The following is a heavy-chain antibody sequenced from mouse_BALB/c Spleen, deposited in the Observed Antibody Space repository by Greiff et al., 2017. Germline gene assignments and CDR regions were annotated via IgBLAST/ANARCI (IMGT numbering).Heavy chain of an antibody. V-gene: IGHV5-6-5*01. J-gene: IGHJ3*01. CDR2: ISSGGST. CDR1: GFTFSSYA. CDR3: ARDYGLFAY. Sequence: EVQRVESGGGLVKPGGSLKLSCAASGFTFSSYAMSWVRQTPEKRLEWVASISSGGSTYYPDSVKGRFTISRDNARNILYLQMSSLRSEDTAMYYCARDYGLFAYWGQGTLVTVSA. D-gene: IGHD1-2*01.